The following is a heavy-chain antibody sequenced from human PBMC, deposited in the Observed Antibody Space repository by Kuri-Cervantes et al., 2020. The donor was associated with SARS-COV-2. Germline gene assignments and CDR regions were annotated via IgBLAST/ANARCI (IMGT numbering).Heavy chain of an antibody. D-gene: IGHD1-26*01. CDR3: TKGTIPDSGKWHDDS. CDR1: GFSFSNYA. V-gene: IGHV3-23*01. Sequence: GESLKISCAASGFSFSNYAMSWVRQAPGKGLEVVSDVSGSGRDTYYTDSVKGRFTISRDNSKNILFLQMNSLRVEDTAIYYCTKGTIPDSGKWHDDSWGQGTLVTVSS. CDR2: VSGSGRDT. J-gene: IGHJ4*02.